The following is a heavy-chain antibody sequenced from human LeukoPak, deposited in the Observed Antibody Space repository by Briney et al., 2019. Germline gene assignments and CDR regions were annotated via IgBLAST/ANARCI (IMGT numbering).Heavy chain of an antibody. CDR1: GGSFSGYY. CDR3: ARLRCSSTSCYAGNDAFDI. Sequence: SETLSLTWAVYGGSFSGYYWSWVRQPPAKGLEWIGEINHSGSTNYNPSLKSRVTISVDTSKNQFSLKLSSVTAADTAVYYCARLRCSSTSCYAGNDAFDIWGQGTMVTVSS. D-gene: IGHD2-2*01. V-gene: IGHV4-34*01. J-gene: IGHJ3*02. CDR2: INHSGST.